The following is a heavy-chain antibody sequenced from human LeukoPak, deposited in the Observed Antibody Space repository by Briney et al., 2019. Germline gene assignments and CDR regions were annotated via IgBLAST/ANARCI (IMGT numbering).Heavy chain of an antibody. CDR1: GFTFSSYG. CDR3: ASRPNTYYYDSSGYFWFDP. CDR2: ISYDGSNK. Sequence: GGSLRLSCAASGFTFSSYGMHWVRQAPGKGLEWVAVISYDGSNKYYADSVKGRSTISRDNSKNTLYLQMNSLRAEDTAVYYCASRPNTYYYDSSGYFWFDPWGQGTLVTVSS. V-gene: IGHV3-30*03. J-gene: IGHJ5*02. D-gene: IGHD3-22*01.